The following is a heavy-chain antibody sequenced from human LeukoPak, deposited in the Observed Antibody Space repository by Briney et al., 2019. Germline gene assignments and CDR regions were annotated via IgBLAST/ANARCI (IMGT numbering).Heavy chain of an antibody. D-gene: IGHD3-22*01. Sequence: GGSLRLSCAASGFTFSSYEMNWVRQAPGKGLEWVSYISSSGSTIYYADSVKGRFTISRDNAKNSLYLQMNSLRAEDTAVYYCARVTYYYDSSGYPLYYFDYWGQGTLVTVPS. CDR1: GFTFSSYE. J-gene: IGHJ4*02. V-gene: IGHV3-48*03. CDR3: ARVTYYYDSSGYPLYYFDY. CDR2: ISSSGSTI.